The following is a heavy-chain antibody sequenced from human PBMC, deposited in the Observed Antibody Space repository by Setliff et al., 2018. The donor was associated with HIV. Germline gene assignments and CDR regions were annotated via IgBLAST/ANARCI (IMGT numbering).Heavy chain of an antibody. CDR1: GGSFSGYY. Sequence: SETLSLTCAVNGGSFSGYYWTWIRQPPGRGLEWIGEIIHSGGTDYNRSLKSQVTISVDTSKNQSSLNLSSVTAADTAVYYCARGGLGVVGAIDYWSQGTLVTSPQ. CDR2: IIHSGGT. J-gene: IGHJ4*02. D-gene: IGHD2-15*01. CDR3: ARGGLGVVGAIDY. V-gene: IGHV4-34*01.